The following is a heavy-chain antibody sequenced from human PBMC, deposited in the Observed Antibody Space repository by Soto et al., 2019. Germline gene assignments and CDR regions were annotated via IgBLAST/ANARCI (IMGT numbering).Heavy chain of an antibody. Sequence: EVPLLESGGGLVQPGRSLRLSCTASGFTFSSHAMTWVRQAPGKGLEWVSGLSDSGDSIYYADSVKGRFTIYRDNSMNTLYLHMNTLRVEDTAVYYCAKVSSSWYAGFFDLWGQGTLVTVSS. CDR2: LSDSGDSI. J-gene: IGHJ4*02. V-gene: IGHV3-23*01. CDR3: AKVSSSWYAGFFDL. CDR1: GFTFSSHA. D-gene: IGHD6-13*01.